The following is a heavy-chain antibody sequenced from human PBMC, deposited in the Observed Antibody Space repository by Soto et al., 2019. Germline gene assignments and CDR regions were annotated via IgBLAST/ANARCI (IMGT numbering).Heavy chain of an antibody. CDR3: ASAASSGWYKGFGAYYFDY. J-gene: IGHJ4*02. Sequence: SVKVSCKASGGTFSSYAISWVRQAPGQGLEWMGGIIPIFGTANYAQKFQGRVTITADKSTSTAYMELSSLRPEDTAVYYCASAASSGWYKGFGAYYFDYWGQGTLVTVSS. V-gene: IGHV1-69*06. D-gene: IGHD6-19*01. CDR1: GGTFSSYA. CDR2: IIPIFGTA.